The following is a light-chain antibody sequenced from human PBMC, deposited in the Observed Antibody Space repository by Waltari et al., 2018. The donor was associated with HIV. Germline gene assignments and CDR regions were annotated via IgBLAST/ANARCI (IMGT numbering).Light chain of an antibody. CDR1: QSINNT. Sequence: EIVMTQSPVTLSVSPGERGTLSCRASQSINNTLAWYQHKPGQAPRLLIYGASTRATGIPARFSGSGSGTDFSLNISTLQSEDFATYYCQQLNRYPLTFGGGTKVEIK. CDR2: GAS. V-gene: IGKV3-15*01. CDR3: QQLNRYPLT. J-gene: IGKJ4*01.